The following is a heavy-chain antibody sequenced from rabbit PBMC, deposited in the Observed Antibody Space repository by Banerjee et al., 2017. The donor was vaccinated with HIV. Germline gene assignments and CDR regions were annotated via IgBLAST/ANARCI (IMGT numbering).Heavy chain of an antibody. CDR1: GIDFSSGY. D-gene: IGHD6-1*01. CDR3: ARGPAGYAGYGYARSMDL. Sequence: QQQLEESGGGLVKPGGTLTLTCKASGIDFSSGYMCWVRQAPGKGLEWIGCIDTGVGGTVYASWAKGRFTISKTSSTTVTLQMTSLTSADTATYFCARGPAGYAGYGYARSMDLWAQGPSSPS. J-gene: IGHJ6*01. V-gene: IGHV1S45*01. CDR2: IDTGVGGT.